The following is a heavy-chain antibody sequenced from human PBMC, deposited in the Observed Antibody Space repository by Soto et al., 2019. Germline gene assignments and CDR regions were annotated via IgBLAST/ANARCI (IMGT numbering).Heavy chain of an antibody. D-gene: IGHD6-13*01. Sequence: QVQLQQWGAGLLKPSETLSLTCAVYGGSFSGYYWSWIRQPPGKGLEWIGEINHSGSTNYNPSLKRRVTISVDTSKNQFSLKLSSVTAADTAVYYCARGSSSKLDYWGQGTLVTVSS. CDR3: ARGSSSKLDY. V-gene: IGHV4-34*01. CDR2: INHSGST. J-gene: IGHJ4*02. CDR1: GGSFSGYY.